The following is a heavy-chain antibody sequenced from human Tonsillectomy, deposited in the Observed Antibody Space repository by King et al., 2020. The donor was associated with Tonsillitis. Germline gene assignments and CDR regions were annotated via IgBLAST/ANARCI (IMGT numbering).Heavy chain of an antibody. J-gene: IGHJ6*02. CDR3: AKAGGYSYGPYYYYPMDV. V-gene: IGHV3-23*03. CDR2: IYSGGGRT. CDR1: GFTFSSYA. Sequence: VQLVESGGGLVQPGGSLRLSCAASGFTFSSYAMSWVRQAPGEGLEWVSVIYSGGGRTYYADSVKGRFTISRDNSKNTLYLQMNSLRAEDTAVYYCAKAGGYSYGPYYYYPMDVWGQGTTVTVSS. D-gene: IGHD5-18*01.